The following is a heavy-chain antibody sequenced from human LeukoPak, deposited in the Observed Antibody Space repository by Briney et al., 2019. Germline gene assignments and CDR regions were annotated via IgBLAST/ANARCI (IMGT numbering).Heavy chain of an antibody. Sequence: GRSLRLSCAASGFTFSSYGMHWVRQAPGKGLEWVAVIWYDGSNKYYADSVKGRFTISRDNSKNTLYLQMNSLRAEDTAVYYCARDGESRYYYGSSGYYFYWGQGTLVTVSS. CDR1: GFTFSSYG. CDR3: ARDGESRYYYGSSGYYFY. J-gene: IGHJ4*02. D-gene: IGHD3-22*01. V-gene: IGHV3-33*01. CDR2: IWYDGSNK.